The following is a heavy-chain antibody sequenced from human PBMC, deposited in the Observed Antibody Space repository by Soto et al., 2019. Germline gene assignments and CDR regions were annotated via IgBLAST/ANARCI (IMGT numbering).Heavy chain of an antibody. Sequence: GGSLRLSCAAYGFTFSSYGMHWVRQAPGKGLEWVAVIWYDGSNKYYADSVKGRFTISRDNSKNTLYLQMNSLRAEDTAVYYCAIDPLYSYGLDYWGQGTLVTVSS. V-gene: IGHV3-33*01. J-gene: IGHJ4*02. CDR3: AIDPLYSYGLDY. CDR1: GFTFSSYG. CDR2: IWYDGSNK. D-gene: IGHD5-18*01.